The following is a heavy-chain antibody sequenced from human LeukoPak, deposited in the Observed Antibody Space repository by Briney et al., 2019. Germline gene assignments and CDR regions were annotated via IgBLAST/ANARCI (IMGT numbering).Heavy chain of an antibody. CDR2: ISSSSSYI. CDR1: GFTFSSYS. Sequence: GGSLRLSCAASGFTFSSYSMSWVRQAPGKGLEWVSSISSSSSYIYYADSVKGRFTISRDNAKNSLYLQMNSLRAEDTAVYYCARVREGISDAFDIWGQGTMVTVSS. CDR3: ARVREGISDAFDI. V-gene: IGHV3-21*01. J-gene: IGHJ3*02. D-gene: IGHD5-24*01.